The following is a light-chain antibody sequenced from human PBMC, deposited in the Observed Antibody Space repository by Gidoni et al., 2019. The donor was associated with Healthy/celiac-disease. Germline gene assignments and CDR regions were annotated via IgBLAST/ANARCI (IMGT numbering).Light chain of an antibody. CDR1: QSVNSN. CDR2: GAS. Sequence: LSPGERATLSCRASQSVNSNLAWYQQKPGQAPRLLIYGASTRATGIPARFSGSGSGTEFTLTISSLQSEDFAVYYCQQYNNWPPLTFGGGTKVEIK. J-gene: IGKJ4*01. CDR3: QQYNNWPPLT. V-gene: IGKV3-15*01.